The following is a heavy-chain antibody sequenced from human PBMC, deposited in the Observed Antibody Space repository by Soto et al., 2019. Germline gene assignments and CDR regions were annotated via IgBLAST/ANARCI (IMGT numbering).Heavy chain of an antibody. V-gene: IGHV3-23*05. CDR1: GFTFNNYA. CDR2: ITASGNSR. D-gene: IGHD6-19*01. J-gene: IGHJ4*02. Sequence: GGALRLSCVVSGFTFNNYAMGWVRKSPGKGLEWVSGITASGNSRYYADSVKDRFTVSRDNSRNTLFLQMDSLGVDDTGTYYFAKGVAVAGFYFDSWGQGTVVTVSS. CDR3: AKGVAVAGFYFDS.